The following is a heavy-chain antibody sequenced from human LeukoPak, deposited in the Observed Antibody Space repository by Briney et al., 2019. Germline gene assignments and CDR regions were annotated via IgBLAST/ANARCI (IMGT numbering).Heavy chain of an antibody. Sequence: SVKVSCKASGFTFTSSAVQWVRQARGQRLEWIGWIVVGSGNTNYAQKFQERVTITRDTSTSTVYMELSSLRSEDTAVYYCARVLTFMVRGVMSYWGQGTLVTVSS. J-gene: IGHJ4*02. D-gene: IGHD3-10*01. CDR1: GFTFTSSA. V-gene: IGHV1-58*01. CDR3: ARVLTFMVRGVMSY. CDR2: IVVGSGNT.